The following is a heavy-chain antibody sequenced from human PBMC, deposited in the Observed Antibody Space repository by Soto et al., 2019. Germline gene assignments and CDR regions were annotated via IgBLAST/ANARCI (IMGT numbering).Heavy chain of an antibody. CDR3: ARDGYYDSSGDDY. CDR1: GYTFYSHS. CDR2: ISADNGNT. D-gene: IGHD3-22*01. J-gene: IGHJ4*01. Sequence: ASVKVSCKASGYTFYSHSISWVRQAPGQGLEWMGRISADNGNTKYAQKFRGRVTMTADTSTSTVYMELSSLRSEDTAVYYGARDGYYDSSGDDYWG. V-gene: IGHV1-18*01.